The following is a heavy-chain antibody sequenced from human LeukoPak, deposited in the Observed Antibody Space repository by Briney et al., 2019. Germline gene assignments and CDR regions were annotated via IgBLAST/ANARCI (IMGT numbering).Heavy chain of an antibody. J-gene: IGHJ4*02. V-gene: IGHV3-23*01. CDR2: ISGSGGST. D-gene: IGHD1-26*01. CDR1: GFTFSSYA. Sequence: HLGGSLRLSCAASGFTFSSYAMSWVRQAPGKGLEGVSAISGSGGSTYYADSVKGRFTISRDNSKNTLYLQMNSLRAEDTAVYYCAKAYSGSYLDYWGQGTLVTVSS. CDR3: AKAYSGSYLDY.